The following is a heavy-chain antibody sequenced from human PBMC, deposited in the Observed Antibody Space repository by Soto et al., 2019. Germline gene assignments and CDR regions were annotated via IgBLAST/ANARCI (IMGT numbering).Heavy chain of an antibody. Sequence: SVTVSCQASGGTFSNYTISGVRQAPGQGREWMGRIIPILGIANYAQKFQGRVTITADKSTRTAYMELSSLRSEDTAVYYCARDPGPPCSSTSCQGENWFDPWGQGTLVTVSS. J-gene: IGHJ5*02. CDR3: ARDPGPPCSSTSCQGENWFDP. D-gene: IGHD2-2*01. CDR1: GGTFSNYT. CDR2: IIPILGIA. V-gene: IGHV1-69*04.